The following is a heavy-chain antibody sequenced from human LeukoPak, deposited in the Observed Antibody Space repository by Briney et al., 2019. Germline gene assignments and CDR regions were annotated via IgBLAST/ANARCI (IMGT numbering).Heavy chain of an antibody. Sequence: SETLSLTRPVSGGPLRRYYWRWIRQPRGKGLEWIGYIYYSGSTNYNPSLKSRVTISVDAYKNQFALKLSSVSAAGTAVYYCARLGSAMIVVEWGQGTLVTVSS. V-gene: IGHV4-59*08. J-gene: IGHJ4*02. CDR3: ARLGSAMIVVE. CDR2: IYYSGST. CDR1: GGPLRRYY. D-gene: IGHD3-22*01.